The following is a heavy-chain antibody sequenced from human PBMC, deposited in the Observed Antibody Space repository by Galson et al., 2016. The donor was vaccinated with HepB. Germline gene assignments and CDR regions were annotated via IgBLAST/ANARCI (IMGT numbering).Heavy chain of an antibody. V-gene: IGHV4-59*01. CDR3: ARDDSGGWYGFHYGMDV. Sequence: ETLSLTCTVSGASISGYYLSWLRQPPGKGLEWIGYIYYSGRTNYNPSLKSRVTISVDTSRNQFSLKLSSVTAADTAVYYCARDDSGGWYGFHYGMDVWDQGTTVTVSS. D-gene: IGHD6-19*01. J-gene: IGHJ6*02. CDR2: IYYSGRT. CDR1: GASISGYY.